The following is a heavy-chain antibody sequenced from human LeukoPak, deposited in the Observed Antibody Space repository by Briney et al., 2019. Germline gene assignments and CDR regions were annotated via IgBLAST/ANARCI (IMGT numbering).Heavy chain of an antibody. D-gene: IGHD6-13*01. V-gene: IGHV4-39*07. CDR2: IYYSGST. Sequence: SETLSLTCTVSGGSISSSSYYWGWIRQPPGKGLEWIGSIYYSGSTYYNPSLKSRVTISVDTSKNQFSLNLSSVTAADTAVYFCARGSFEAAGLDYWGQGTLVTVSS. J-gene: IGHJ4*02. CDR3: ARGSFEAAGLDY. CDR1: GGSISSSSYY.